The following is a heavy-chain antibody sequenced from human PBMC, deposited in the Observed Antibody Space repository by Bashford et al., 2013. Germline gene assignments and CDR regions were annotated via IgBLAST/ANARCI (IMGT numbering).Heavy chain of an antibody. V-gene: IGHV1-2*02. D-gene: IGHD2-15*01. Sequence: ASVKAPARASEYTFTAHIFTRVRQAPGQGLEWMGWINPNSGGTDYAQKFQGRVTMTRDTSITTTYMELSRLTSDDTAVYYCAGGYCSGGSCYSGWFDPWGQGTLVTVSS. CDR3: AGGYCSGGSCYSGWFDP. CDR1: EYTFTAH. J-gene: IGHJ5*02. CDR2: INPNSGGT.